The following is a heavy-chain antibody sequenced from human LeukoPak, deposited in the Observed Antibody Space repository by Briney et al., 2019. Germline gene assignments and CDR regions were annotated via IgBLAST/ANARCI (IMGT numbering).Heavy chain of an antibody. D-gene: IGHD1-26*01. CDR2: IYYSGST. J-gene: IGHJ3*02. CDR1: GGSISSSSYY. CDR3: ARRWSGRRVAFDI. V-gene: IGHV4-39*01. Sequence: SETLSLTCTVSGGSISSSSYYWGWIRQPPGKGLEWIGSIYYSGSTYYNPSLKSRVTISVDTSKNQFSLKLSSVTAADTAVYYCARRWSGRRVAFDIWGQGTTVTVSS.